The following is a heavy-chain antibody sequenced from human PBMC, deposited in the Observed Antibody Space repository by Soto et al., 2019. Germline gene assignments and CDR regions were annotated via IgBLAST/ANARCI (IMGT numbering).Heavy chain of an antibody. V-gene: IGHV1-69*13. J-gene: IGHJ6*02. CDR1: GGTFSSYA. Sequence: SVKVSCKASGGTFSSYAISWVRQAPGQGLEWMGGIIPIFGTANYAQKFQGRVTITADESTSTAYMELSSLRSEDTAVYYCARDGDTAIVYYYYGMDVWGQGTTVTVSS. CDR2: IIPIFGTA. D-gene: IGHD5-18*01. CDR3: ARDGDTAIVYYYYGMDV.